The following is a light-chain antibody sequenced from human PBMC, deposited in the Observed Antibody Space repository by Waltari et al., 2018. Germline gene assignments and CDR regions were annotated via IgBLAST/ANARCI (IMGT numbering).Light chain of an antibody. CDR2: RNH. CDR3: AAWDDSLSVSYV. Sequence: QSVLPQPPSTSGTPGPRAPISCSGSSANIGNNDGFWYPPLPGTAPKLLISRNHQRPPGVPDRFSGSKSGTSASLAISRLRPEYEATYYCAAWDDSLSVSYVFGTGTKVTVL. J-gene: IGLJ1*01. V-gene: IGLV1-47*01. CDR1: SANIGNND.